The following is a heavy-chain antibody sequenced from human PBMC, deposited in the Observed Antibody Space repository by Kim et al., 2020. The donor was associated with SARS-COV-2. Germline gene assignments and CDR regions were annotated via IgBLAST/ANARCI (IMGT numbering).Heavy chain of an antibody. J-gene: IGHJ6*04. V-gene: IGHV3-13*04. CDR1: GFTFSSYD. CDR3: ARVTYYYDSSGYRHYYYYGMDV. D-gene: IGHD3-22*01. Sequence: GGSLRLSCAASGFTFSSYDMHWVRQATGKGLEWVSTIGTAGDTYYPGSVKGRFTISRENAKNSLYLQMNSLRAGDTAVYYCARVTYYYDSSGYRHYYYYGMDVWGKGTTVTVSS. CDR2: IGTAGDT.